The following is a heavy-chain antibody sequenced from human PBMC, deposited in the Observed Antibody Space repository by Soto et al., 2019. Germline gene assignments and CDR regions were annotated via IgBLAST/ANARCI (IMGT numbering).Heavy chain of an antibody. D-gene: IGHD4-17*01. J-gene: IGHJ4*02. CDR2: ISYDGFNK. CDR1: GFTFSSYG. CDR3: AKDKMDYGLFDS. Sequence: GGSLRLSCSASGFTFSSYGMHWVRQAPGKGLECVAFISYDGFNKYYADSVQVRFTISRDNSQNTLSLQMNSLRPDDTALYYCAKDKMDYGLFDSWGRGTLVTVSS. V-gene: IGHV3-30*18.